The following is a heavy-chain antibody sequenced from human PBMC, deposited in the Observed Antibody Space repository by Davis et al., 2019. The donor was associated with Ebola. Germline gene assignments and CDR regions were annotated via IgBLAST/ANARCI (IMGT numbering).Heavy chain of an antibody. V-gene: IGHV3-23*01. Sequence: GESLKISCAVSGFTFSSYAMSWVRQAPGKGLEWVSGISGSGAGTYYADSVKGRFTISRDNSKNTLYLQMNSLRAEDTAVYYCAREGEGEYSSGWYYFDYWGQGTLVTVSS. CDR1: GFTFSSYA. D-gene: IGHD6-19*01. CDR3: AREGEGEYSSGWYYFDY. CDR2: ISGSGAGT. J-gene: IGHJ4*02.